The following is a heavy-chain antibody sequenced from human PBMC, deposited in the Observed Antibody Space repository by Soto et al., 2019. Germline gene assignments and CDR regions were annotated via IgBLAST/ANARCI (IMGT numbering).Heavy chain of an antibody. V-gene: IGHV4-34*01. J-gene: IGHJ4*02. CDR1: GGSFSGYY. Sequence: SETLSLTCAVYGGSFSGYYWSWIRQPPGTGLEWIGEINHSGSTNYNPSLKSRVTISVDTSKNQFSLKLSSVTAADTAVYYCARSPAGYCSSTSCYFLVRGVRYFDYWGQGTQVTVSS. CDR3: ARSPAGYCSSTSCYFLVRGVRYFDY. D-gene: IGHD2-2*01. CDR2: INHSGST.